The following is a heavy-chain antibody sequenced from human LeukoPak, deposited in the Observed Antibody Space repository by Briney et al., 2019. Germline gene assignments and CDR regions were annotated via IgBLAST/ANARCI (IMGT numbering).Heavy chain of an antibody. Sequence: SETLSLTCAVYGGSFTGSYWSWIRQPPGKGLEWIGEINHSGSTNYNPSLKSRVTISVDTSKNQFSLKLSSVTAADTAVYYCARGKGKTWLQFVGFDPWGQGTLVTVSS. V-gene: IGHV4-34*01. D-gene: IGHD5-24*01. J-gene: IGHJ5*02. CDR3: ARGKGKTWLQFVGFDP. CDR2: INHSGST. CDR1: GGSFTGSY.